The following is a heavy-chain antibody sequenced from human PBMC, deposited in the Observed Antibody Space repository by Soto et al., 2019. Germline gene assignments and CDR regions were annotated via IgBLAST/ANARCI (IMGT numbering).Heavy chain of an antibody. CDR2: INHSGFT. CDR1: GGSFTGYY. Sequence: SETLSLTCDVSGGSFTGYYWSWIRQPPGKGLEWIGEINHSGFTNYDPSLTGRVTISLDTSKSQFSLKLSSLTAADTAFYFCARGHGRFAHWGQGTLVTVSS. CDR3: ARGHGRFAH. V-gene: IGHV4-34*01. J-gene: IGHJ4*02.